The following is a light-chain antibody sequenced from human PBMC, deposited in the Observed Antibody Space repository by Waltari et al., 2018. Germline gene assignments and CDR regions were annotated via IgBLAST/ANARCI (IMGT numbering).Light chain of an antibody. CDR3: QSYDSSLRGSL. CDR1: SSNIGAGSD. J-gene: IGLJ2*01. CDR2: GNN. Sequence: QSGLTQPPSVSGAPGPRVTIPCTGSSSNIGAGSDVHRYPVLPGKAPKLLIYGNNNRPSGVADRFSGSKSGTSASLAITGLQAEDEADYYCQSYDSSLRGSLFGGGTKLTVL. V-gene: IGLV1-40*01.